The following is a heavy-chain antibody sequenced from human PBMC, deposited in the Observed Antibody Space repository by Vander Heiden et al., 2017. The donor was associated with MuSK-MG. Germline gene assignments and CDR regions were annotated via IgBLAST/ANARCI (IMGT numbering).Heavy chain of an antibody. CDR1: GFPFGDYW. V-gene: IGHV3-7*01. Sequence: EVQLVESGGGLVQPGGSLRLSCAASGFPFGDYWMSWVRQAPGKGLEWVANIKQDGSEKYYVDSVKGRFTISRDNAENSLYLQMNSLRAEDTAVYYCARDSRNVGIADFWGQGTLVTVSS. J-gene: IGHJ4*02. CDR2: IKQDGSEK. CDR3: ARDSRNVGIADF. D-gene: IGHD7-27*01.